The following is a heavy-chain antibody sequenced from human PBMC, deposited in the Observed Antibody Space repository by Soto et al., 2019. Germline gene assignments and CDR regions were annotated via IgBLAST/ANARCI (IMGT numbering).Heavy chain of an antibody. J-gene: IGHJ4*02. CDR3: ARATSGGFPFDY. D-gene: IGHD1-26*01. CDR1: GGSISSGDYY. Sequence: SETLSLTCTVSGGSISSGDYYWSWIRQPPGKGLEWIGYIYYSGSKYYNPSLKSRVTISVETSKYQFSLKLSSVTAADTAVYYCARATSGGFPFDYWGQGTLVTVSS. V-gene: IGHV4-30-4*01. CDR2: IYYSGSK.